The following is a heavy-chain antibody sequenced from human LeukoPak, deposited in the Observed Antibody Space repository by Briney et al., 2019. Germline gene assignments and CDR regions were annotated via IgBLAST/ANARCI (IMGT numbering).Heavy chain of an antibody. V-gene: IGHV1-24*01. Sequence: ASVKVSCKVSGYTLTELSMHWVRQAPGKGLEWMGGFDPEDGETIYAQKFQGRVTMTEDTSTDTAYMELSSLRSEDTAVYYCATFPIGRPGYCSGGSCYALYYFDYWGQGTLVTVSS. D-gene: IGHD2-15*01. CDR1: GYTLTELS. CDR2: FDPEDGET. CDR3: ATFPIGRPGYCSGGSCYALYYFDY. J-gene: IGHJ4*02.